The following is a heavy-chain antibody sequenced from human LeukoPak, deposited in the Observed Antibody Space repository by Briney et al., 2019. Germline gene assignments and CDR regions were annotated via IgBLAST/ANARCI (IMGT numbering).Heavy chain of an antibody. CDR3: ARGDVVVVATTDYYNYMDV. CDR1: GGTFSSYA. Sequence: SVKVSCKASGGTFSSYAISWVRQAPGQGLEWMGGIIPIFGTANYAQKFQGRVTITTDESTSTAYMELSSLRSEDTAVYYCARGDVVVVATTDYYNYMDVWGKGTTVTVSS. V-gene: IGHV1-69*05. J-gene: IGHJ6*03. CDR2: IIPIFGTA. D-gene: IGHD2-15*01.